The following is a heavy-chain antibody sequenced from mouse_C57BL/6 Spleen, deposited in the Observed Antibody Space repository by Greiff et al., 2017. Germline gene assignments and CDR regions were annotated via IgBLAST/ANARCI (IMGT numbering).Heavy chain of an antibody. CDR1: GYTFTDYY. CDR2: ITPNNGGT. J-gene: IGHJ4*01. Sequence: EVQLQQSGPELVKPGASVKISCKASGYTFTDYYMNWVKQSPGKSLEWIGDITPNNGGTSYNQKFKGKATLTVDKSSSTAYMELRSLTSEDSAVYYCARHDYYGSSYDYAMDYWGQGTSVTVSS. D-gene: IGHD1-1*01. V-gene: IGHV1-26*01. CDR3: ARHDYYGSSYDYAMDY.